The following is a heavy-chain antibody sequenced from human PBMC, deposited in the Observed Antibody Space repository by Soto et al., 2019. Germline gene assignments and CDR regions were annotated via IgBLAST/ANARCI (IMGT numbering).Heavy chain of an antibody. V-gene: IGHV1-18*01. CDR2: ISAYNGNT. CDR3: ARGARYYYDSSGYYYDAFDI. Sequence: GSVKVSCKASGYTFTSYGISWVRQAPGQGLEWMGWISAYNGNTNYAQKLQGRVTMTTDTSTSTAYMELRSLRSDDTAVYYCARGARYYYDSSGYYYDAFDIWGQGTMVTVSS. D-gene: IGHD3-22*01. J-gene: IGHJ3*02. CDR1: GYTFTSYG.